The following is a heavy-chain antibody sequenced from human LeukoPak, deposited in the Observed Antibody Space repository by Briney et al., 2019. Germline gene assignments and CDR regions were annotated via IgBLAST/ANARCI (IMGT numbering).Heavy chain of an antibody. CDR1: GGSINSNSYY. Sequence: SETLSLTCVVSGGSINSNSYYWGWIRQPPAKGLEWTWTIYYTGSTYYNPSLNTRVPISVDTSKNQFSLKLSSVTAADTAVYYCATGGDYGYNWFDPWGQGTLVTVSS. V-gene: IGHV4-39*01. J-gene: IGHJ5*02. CDR2: IYYTGST. CDR3: ATGGDYGYNWFDP. D-gene: IGHD4-17*01.